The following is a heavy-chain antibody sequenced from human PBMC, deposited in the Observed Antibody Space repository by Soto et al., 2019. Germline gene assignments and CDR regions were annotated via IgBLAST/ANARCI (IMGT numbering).Heavy chain of an antibody. V-gene: IGHV3-23*01. CDR3: AKNYQFDS. CDR1: GFTFTAYA. J-gene: IGHJ4*02. Sequence: EVQLLESGGGLVQPGGSLRLFCTASGFTFTAYAMSWVCQAPGKGPEWVSSINTAEGGTNYAESVKGRFTISRDNSKNTLYLQMDSLRAEDTAMYYCAKNYQFDSWGQGTLVIVSS. D-gene: IGHD2-2*01. CDR2: INTAEGGT.